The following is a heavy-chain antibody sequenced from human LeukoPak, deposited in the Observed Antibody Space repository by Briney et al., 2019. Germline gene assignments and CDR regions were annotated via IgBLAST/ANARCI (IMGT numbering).Heavy chain of an antibody. J-gene: IGHJ4*02. Sequence: PGGSLRLSCAASGFTFSSYDMSWVRQAPEKGLEWVSTISGSGGITNYADSVKGRFTISRDGSKNTLYLQMNSLRAEDTAVYYCAKGMYDFWSAIDNWGQGTLVTVSS. V-gene: IGHV3-23*01. CDR1: GFTFSSYD. CDR3: AKGMYDFWSAIDN. D-gene: IGHD3-3*01. CDR2: ISGSGGIT.